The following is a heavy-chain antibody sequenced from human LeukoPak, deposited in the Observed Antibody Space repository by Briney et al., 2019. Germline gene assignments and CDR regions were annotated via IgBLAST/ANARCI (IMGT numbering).Heavy chain of an antibody. CDR2: IYPGDSDT. CDR3: ARTGYSSSWYGHYYYYYMDV. CDR1: GYSFTSYW. Sequence: GESLKISCQGSGYSFTSYWIGWVRQMPGKGLEWMGIIYPGDSDTRYSPSFQGQVTISADKSISTAYLQWSSLKASDTAMYYCARTGYSSSWYGHYYYYYMDVWGKGTTVTVSS. D-gene: IGHD6-13*01. J-gene: IGHJ6*03. V-gene: IGHV5-51*01.